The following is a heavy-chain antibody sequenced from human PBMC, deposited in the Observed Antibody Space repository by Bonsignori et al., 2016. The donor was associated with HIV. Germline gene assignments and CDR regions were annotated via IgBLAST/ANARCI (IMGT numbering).Heavy chain of an antibody. Sequence: WVRQAPGQGPEWMGWINPNSGDTRYTQKFQGRVSLTWDTSISTAYMELSSLLSDDTAMYYCARSLSGSHLDYWGQGTLVTVSS. J-gene: IGHJ4*02. CDR2: INPNSGDT. V-gene: IGHV1-2*02. D-gene: IGHD1-26*01. CDR3: ARSLSGSHLDY.